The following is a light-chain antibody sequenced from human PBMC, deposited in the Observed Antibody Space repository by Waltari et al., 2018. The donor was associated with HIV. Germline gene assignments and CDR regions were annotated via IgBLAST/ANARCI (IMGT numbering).Light chain of an antibody. CDR1: STDSRFSQH. CDR3: ASNRLDSTLV. V-gene: IGLV2-14*03. Sequence: QSALTQPASVSGFPGQTINIPCTGISTDSRFSQHLSWYQQHPGSVPRLIIYDIDSRPSGISDHFSGSRSGDSASLTISGLQSGDEAHYFCASNRLDSTLVFGGGTKLTIL. J-gene: IGLJ2*01. CDR2: DID.